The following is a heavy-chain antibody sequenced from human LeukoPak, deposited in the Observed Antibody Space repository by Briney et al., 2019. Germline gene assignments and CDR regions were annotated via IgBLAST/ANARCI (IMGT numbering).Heavy chain of an antibody. J-gene: IGHJ4*02. CDR3: ARVATAAAPYPVFDY. V-gene: IGHV4-59*01. CDR1: GGSISSYY. Sequence: SETLSLTCTVSGGSISSYYWSWIRQPPGKGLEWIGYIYYSGSTNYNPSLKGRVTISVDTSKNQFSLKLSSVTAADTAVYYCARVATAAAPYPVFDYWGQGTLVTVSS. D-gene: IGHD6-13*01. CDR2: IYYSGST.